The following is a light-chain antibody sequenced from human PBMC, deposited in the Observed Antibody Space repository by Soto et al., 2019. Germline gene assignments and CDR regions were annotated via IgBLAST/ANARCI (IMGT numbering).Light chain of an antibody. CDR1: QTISRY. CDR2: AAS. CDR3: QQSYSTRMYT. Sequence: DIQMTQSPSSLSASVGDRVTITCRASQTISRYLNWYQQKPGKAPKVLIYAASSLQSGVPSRFSGSGSGRDFTLTITSLHPEDFGTYYCQQSYSTRMYTFGQGTKLEIK. J-gene: IGKJ2*01. V-gene: IGKV1-39*01.